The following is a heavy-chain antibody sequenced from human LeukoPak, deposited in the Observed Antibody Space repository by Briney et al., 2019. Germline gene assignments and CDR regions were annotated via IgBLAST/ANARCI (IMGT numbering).Heavy chain of an antibody. D-gene: IGHD4-17*01. CDR1: GFTFSSYA. J-gene: IGHJ5*02. CDR2: ISYDGSNK. V-gene: IGHV3-30*04. Sequence: PGGSLRLSCAASGFTFSSYAMHRVRQAPGKGLEWVAVISYDGSNKYYADSVKGRFTISRDNSKNTLYLQMNSLRAEDTAVYYCARDIRDYGDYDWFDPWGQGTLVTVSS. CDR3: ARDIRDYGDYDWFDP.